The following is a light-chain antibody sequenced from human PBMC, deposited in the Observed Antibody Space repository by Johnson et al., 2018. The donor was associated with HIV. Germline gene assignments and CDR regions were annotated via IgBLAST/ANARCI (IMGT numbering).Light chain of an antibody. CDR1: SSNIGNNY. CDR3: GTWDTSLSAGGV. V-gene: IGLV1-51*02. CDR2: ENN. Sequence: QSVLTQPPSVSAAPGQKVTISCSGSSSNIGNNYVSWYQQLPGTAPKLLIYENNKRPSGIPARFSGSKSGTSATLGITGLQTGDEADYYCGTWDTSLSAGGVFGTGTKFTVL. J-gene: IGLJ1*01.